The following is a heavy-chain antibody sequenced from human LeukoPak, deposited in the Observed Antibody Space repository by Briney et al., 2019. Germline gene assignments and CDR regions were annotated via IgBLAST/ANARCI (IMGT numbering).Heavy chain of an antibody. CDR1: GYTFTGYY. V-gene: IGHV1-3*01. Sequence: ASVKVSCKASGYTFTGYYMHWVRQAPGQRLEWMGWINAGNGNTKYSQKFQGRVTITRDTSASTAYMELSSLRSEDTAVYYCARGYGGNPFDYWGQGTLVTVSS. D-gene: IGHD4-23*01. CDR3: ARGYGGNPFDY. J-gene: IGHJ4*02. CDR2: INAGNGNT.